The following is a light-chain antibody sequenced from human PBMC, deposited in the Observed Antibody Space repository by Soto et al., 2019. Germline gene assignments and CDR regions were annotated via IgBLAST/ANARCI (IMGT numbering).Light chain of an antibody. CDR3: QQYNNSPYT. V-gene: IGKV1-5*03. Sequence: MTQSPATLSASVGDRVTITCRASQSISSWLAWYQQKPGKAPNLLIYKASDLETGVPSRFSGSGSGTEFTFTISSLQPDDFATDYCQQYNNSPYTFGQGTKLEI. CDR2: KAS. CDR1: QSISSW. J-gene: IGKJ2*01.